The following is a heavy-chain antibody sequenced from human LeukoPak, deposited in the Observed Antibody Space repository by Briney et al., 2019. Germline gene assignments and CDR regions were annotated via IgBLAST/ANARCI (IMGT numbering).Heavy chain of an antibody. CDR3: AKAGSIRFDY. CDR2: ISANGGST. D-gene: IGHD1-26*01. J-gene: IGHJ4*02. V-gene: IGHV3-23*01. CDR1: GFTFSNSA. Sequence: GGSLRLSCAASGFTFSNSAMSWVRQAPGKGLEWVSGISANGGSTYYADSVKGRFTISRDNSKSTLYLQMNSLRAEDTAIYYCAKAGSIRFDYWGQGTPVTVSS.